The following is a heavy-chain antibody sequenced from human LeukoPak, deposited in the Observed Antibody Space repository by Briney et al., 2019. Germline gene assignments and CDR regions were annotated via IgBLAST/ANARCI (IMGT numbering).Heavy chain of an antibody. CDR2: IYSGGST. J-gene: IGHJ6*03. D-gene: IGHD6-6*01. CDR3: AKDSSIAARPLVNYYYYYMDV. Sequence: PGGSLRLSCAASGFTVRSNYMSWVRQAPGKGLEWVSVIYSGGSTYYADSVKGRFTISRDNSKNSLYLQMNSLRAEDTAVYYCAKDSSIAARPLVNYYYYYMDVWGKGTTVTVSS. CDR1: GFTVRSNY. V-gene: IGHV3-66*01.